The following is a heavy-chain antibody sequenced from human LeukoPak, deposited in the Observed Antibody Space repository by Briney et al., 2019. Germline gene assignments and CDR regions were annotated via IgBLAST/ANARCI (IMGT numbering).Heavy chain of an antibody. CDR3: ARGWGRKYYYDSSGYSLLGY. V-gene: IGHV1-8*01. D-gene: IGHD3-22*01. J-gene: IGHJ4*02. Sequence: ASVKVSCKASGYTFTSYDINWVRQATGQGLEWMGWMNPNSGNTGYAQKSQGRVTMTRNTSISTAYMELSSLRSEDTAVYYCARGWGRKYYYDSSGYSLLGYWGQGTLVTVSS. CDR2: MNPNSGNT. CDR1: GYTFTSYD.